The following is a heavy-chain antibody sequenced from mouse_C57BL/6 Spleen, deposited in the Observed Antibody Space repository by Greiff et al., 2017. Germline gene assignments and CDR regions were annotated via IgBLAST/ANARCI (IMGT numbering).Heavy chain of an antibody. J-gene: IGHJ3*01. V-gene: IGHV1-42*01. D-gene: IGHD2-3*01. CDR2: INPSTDGT. CDR1: GYSFTGYY. Sequence: EVQLQQSGPELVKPGASVKISCKASGYSFTGYYMNWVKQSPEKSLEWIGEINPSTDGTTYNQKFKAKATLTVDKSSSTAYMQLKSLTSEDSAVYYCARDGTYWGQGTLVTVSA. CDR3: ARDGTY.